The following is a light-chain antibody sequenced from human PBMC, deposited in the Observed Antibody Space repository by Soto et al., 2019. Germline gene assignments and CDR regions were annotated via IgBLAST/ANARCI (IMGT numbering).Light chain of an antibody. Sequence: QSVLTQPPSVSGAPGQRVTISCTGSSSNIGAGFDVHWYQQLPGTAPKLLIYGNSKRPSGVPDRFSGSKSGTSVSLAITGLQAEDEADYYCQSYDSSLSGWVFGGGTKVTVL. J-gene: IGLJ3*02. CDR1: SSNIGAGFD. CDR3: QSYDSSLSGWV. V-gene: IGLV1-40*01. CDR2: GNS.